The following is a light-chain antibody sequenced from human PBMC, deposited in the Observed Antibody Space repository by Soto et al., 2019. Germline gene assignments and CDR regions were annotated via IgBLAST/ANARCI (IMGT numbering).Light chain of an antibody. Sequence: ETVLTQSPATLSLSPGERATLSCRASQSVDKFLAWFQQKPGRPPTLLIYYISNRATGIPARFSGSGSGTDFFLTIISLEPEDFAVYYCQHRRNWSPIFTFGPGTTVDIK. CDR3: QHRRNWSPIFT. CDR1: QSVDKF. V-gene: IGKV3-11*01. J-gene: IGKJ3*01. CDR2: YIS.